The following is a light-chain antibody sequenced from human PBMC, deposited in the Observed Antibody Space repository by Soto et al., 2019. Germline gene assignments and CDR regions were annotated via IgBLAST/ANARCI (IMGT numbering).Light chain of an antibody. CDR2: EVN. CDR3: SSFTTSTTYV. CDR1: SSDVGSYDR. Sequence: QSVLTQPPSVSGSPGQSVAVSCTGTSSDVGSYDRVSWYQQPPGTAPKLIIYEVNNRPSGVPDRFSGSKSGNTASLTTSGLQAEDEADYYCSSFTTSTTYVFGTGTKVTVL. V-gene: IGLV2-18*03. J-gene: IGLJ1*01.